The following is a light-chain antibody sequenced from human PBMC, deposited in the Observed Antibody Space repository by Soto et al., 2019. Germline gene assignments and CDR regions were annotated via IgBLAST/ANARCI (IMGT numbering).Light chain of an antibody. CDR2: RAS. CDR3: QQSFSIPLT. J-gene: IGKJ4*01. V-gene: IGKV1-39*01. CDR1: QAINNY. Sequence: DIQMSQSPSSLSASVGDRFTVTFRASQAINNYLNWYQQKPGKAPKLLIYRASTLQSGVPARFGGSGSGTDFTLTISNLQPEDCAIYYCQQSFSIPLTFGGGTKVDIK.